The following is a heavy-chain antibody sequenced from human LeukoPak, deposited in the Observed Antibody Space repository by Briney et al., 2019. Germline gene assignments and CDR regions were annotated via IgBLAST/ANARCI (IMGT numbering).Heavy chain of an antibody. CDR1: GDSISSYY. D-gene: IGHD2-21*01. CDR3: AREPNTPYSGSDAFDI. J-gene: IGHJ3*02. V-gene: IGHV4-4*07. CDR2: IYTSGST. Sequence: SETLSLTCTVSGDSISSYYWSWIRQPAGKGLEWIGRIYTSGSTNYNPSLKSRVTMSVDTSKNQFSLKLSSVTAADTAVYYCAREPNTPYSGSDAFDIWGQGTMVTVSS.